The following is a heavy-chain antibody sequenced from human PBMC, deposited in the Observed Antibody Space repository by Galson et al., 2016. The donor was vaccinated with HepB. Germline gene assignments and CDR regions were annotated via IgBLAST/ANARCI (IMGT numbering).Heavy chain of an antibody. D-gene: IGHD3-3*01. CDR1: DDSVSSSF. CDR3: ARAPYYESGRLDV. V-gene: IGHV4-59*02. CDR2: LYYTGTS. J-gene: IGHJ6*02. Sequence: ETLSLTCSVADDSVSSSFFSWIRQPPGKTLEWIGYLYYTGTSDYNPSLKSRATISLDRSKNLLSLSLSSVTAADTAVYYCARAPYYESGRLDVWGQGTTVAVSS.